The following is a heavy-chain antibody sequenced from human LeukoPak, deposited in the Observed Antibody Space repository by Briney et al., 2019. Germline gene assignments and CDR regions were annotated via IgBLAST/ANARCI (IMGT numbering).Heavy chain of an antibody. CDR3: ARSDFGVAIPYYYYYYMDV. Sequence: SVKASCKASGGTFSSYAISWVRQAPGQGLEWMGGIIPIFGTANYAQKFQGRVTITTDESTSTAYMELSSLRSEDTAVYYCARSDFGVAIPYYYYYYMDVWGKGTTVTVSS. J-gene: IGHJ6*03. D-gene: IGHD3-3*01. CDR2: IIPIFGTA. CDR1: GGTFSSYA. V-gene: IGHV1-69*05.